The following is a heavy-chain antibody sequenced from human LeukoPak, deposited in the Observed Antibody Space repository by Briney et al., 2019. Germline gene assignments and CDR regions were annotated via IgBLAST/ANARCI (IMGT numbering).Heavy chain of an antibody. J-gene: IGHJ4*02. D-gene: IGHD6-19*01. CDR2: ISSSSRYI. CDR1: GFTFSSYD. CDR3: ARGSGYSSGWYDGYYFDY. V-gene: IGHV3-21*01. Sequence: GGSLRLSCAASGFTFSSYDMSWVRQAPGKGLEWVSSISSSSRYIYYTDSVKGRFTISRDNAKNSLYLQMNSLRAEDTAVYYCARGSGYSSGWYDGYYFDYWGQGTLVTVSS.